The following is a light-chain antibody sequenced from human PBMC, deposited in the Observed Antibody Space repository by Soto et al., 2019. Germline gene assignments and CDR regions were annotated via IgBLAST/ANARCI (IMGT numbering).Light chain of an antibody. J-gene: IGKJ4*01. CDR2: GAS. CDR3: QQYGSSPALT. Sequence: EIMLTQSPGTLSLSPGERATLSFRASQSIANNDLAWYQQKPGQTPRLLIYGASSRATGISDRFSGSGSGTDFTLTISRLEPEDFAVYYCQQYGSSPALTFGGGTKVEIK. V-gene: IGKV3-20*01. CDR1: QSIANND.